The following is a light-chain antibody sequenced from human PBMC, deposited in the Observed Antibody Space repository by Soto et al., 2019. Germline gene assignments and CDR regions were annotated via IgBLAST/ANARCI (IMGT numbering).Light chain of an antibody. J-gene: IGKJ1*01. CDR2: GAS. Sequence: IQMTQSPSSLSASVGDRVTITCRASQIISTYLNWYQQKPGKAPKFLIYGASSLESGVPSRFSGSGSGTEFTLTISSLQPEDFAIYYCQQSDSLPLTFGQGTKVEIK. V-gene: IGKV1-39*01. CDR3: QQSDSLPLT. CDR1: QIISTY.